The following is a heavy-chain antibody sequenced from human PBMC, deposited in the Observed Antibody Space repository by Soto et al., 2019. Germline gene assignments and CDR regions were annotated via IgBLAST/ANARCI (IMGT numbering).Heavy chain of an antibody. D-gene: IGHD2-15*01. CDR2: IYPGDSAT. V-gene: IGHV5-51*01. CDR1: GYKFPIYW. CDR3: ARQDIVIVLAAPDYGAFDI. J-gene: IGHJ3*02. Sequence: GESLKISCKGSGYKFPIYWLGWVRQMPGKGLEWMGTIYPGDSATIYSPSFQDQVTISADKSINTAYLQWSSLKASDTAIYYCARQDIVIVLAAPDYGAFDIWGQGTMVTVSS.